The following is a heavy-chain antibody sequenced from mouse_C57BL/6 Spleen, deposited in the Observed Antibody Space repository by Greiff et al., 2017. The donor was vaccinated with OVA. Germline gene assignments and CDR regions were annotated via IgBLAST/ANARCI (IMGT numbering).Heavy chain of an antibody. J-gene: IGHJ2*01. Sequence: EVKLMESGPGLVKPSQSLSLTCSVTGYSITSGYYWNWIRQFPGNKLAWMGYISYDGSNNYNPSPKNRIANTRDTSKNQLFLKVNSVTTEDTATYYCARVYDGYYSYYFDYWGQGTTLTVSS. CDR3: ARVYDGYYSYYFDY. D-gene: IGHD2-3*01. CDR2: ISYDGSN. CDR1: GYSITSGYY. V-gene: IGHV3-6*01.